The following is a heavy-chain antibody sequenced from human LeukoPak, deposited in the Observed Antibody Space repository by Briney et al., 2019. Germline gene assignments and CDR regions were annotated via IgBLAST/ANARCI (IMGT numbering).Heavy chain of an antibody. Sequence: GGSLRLSCAASGFTFDDYGMSWVRQAPGKGLEWVAFINLNGASTVYAYSVKGPFTISRDNPKTSLYLQMNSLRAEDTALYYCARAYGDGYNVAFDYWGQGTLVTVSS. J-gene: IGHJ4*02. D-gene: IGHD5-24*01. CDR2: INLNGAST. CDR1: GFTFDDYG. CDR3: ARAYGDGYNVAFDY. V-gene: IGHV3-20*04.